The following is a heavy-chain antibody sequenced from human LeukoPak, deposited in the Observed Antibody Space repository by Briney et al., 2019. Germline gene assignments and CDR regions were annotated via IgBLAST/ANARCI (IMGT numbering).Heavy chain of an antibody. V-gene: IGHV3-23*01. Sequence: GGSLRLSCAASGFTFSSYAMSWVRQAPGKGLEWVSSISGSGGSTHYADSVKGRFTISRDKTKNTLYLQMNSLRAEDTAVYYCAKSAYYDASGYYREYYFDYWGQGTLVTVS. J-gene: IGHJ4*02. D-gene: IGHD3-22*01. CDR3: AKSAYYDASGYYREYYFDY. CDR2: ISGSGGST. CDR1: GFTFSSYA.